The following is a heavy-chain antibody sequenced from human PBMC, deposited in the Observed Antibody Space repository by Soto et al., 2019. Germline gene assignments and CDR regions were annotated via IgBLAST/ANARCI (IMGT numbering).Heavy chain of an antibody. CDR1: GGTFSSYA. CDR3: ARGPGSIAARPGYYGMDV. Sequence: SVKVSCRASGGTFSSYAISWVRQAPGQGLEWMGGIIPIFGTANYAQKFQGRVTITADESTSTAYMELSSLRSEDTAVYYCARGPGSIAARPGYYGMDVWGQGTKVTVS. D-gene: IGHD6-6*01. J-gene: IGHJ6*02. V-gene: IGHV1-69*13. CDR2: IIPIFGTA.